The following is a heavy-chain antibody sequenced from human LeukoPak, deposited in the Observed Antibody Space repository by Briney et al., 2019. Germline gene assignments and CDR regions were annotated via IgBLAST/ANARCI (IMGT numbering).Heavy chain of an antibody. J-gene: IGHJ4*02. D-gene: IGHD6-19*01. CDR2: ISGSGGST. Sequence: GGSLRLSCAASGFTFSSYAMSWVRQAPGKGLEWVSAISGSGGSTYYADSVKGRFTISRDNSKNTAYLQMNSLKTEDTAVYYCTVPHSSGWPTRRDWGQGTLVTVSS. CDR1: GFTFSSYA. V-gene: IGHV3-23*01. CDR3: TVPHSSGWPTRRD.